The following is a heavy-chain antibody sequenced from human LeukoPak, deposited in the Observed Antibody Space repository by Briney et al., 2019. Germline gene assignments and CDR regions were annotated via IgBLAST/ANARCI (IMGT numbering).Heavy chain of an antibody. D-gene: IGHD3-10*01. Sequence: GRSLGLSCAASGITFNSYSMNWVRQAPGKGLEWVSYISSSSNTIYYADSVKGRFTISRNNAKNSLYLQMNSLRAEDTAVYYCARDRVGDYYGSGSPNWFDPWGQGTLVTVSS. CDR1: GITFNSYS. J-gene: IGHJ5*02. CDR3: ARDRVGDYYGSGSPNWFDP. V-gene: IGHV3-48*01. CDR2: ISSSSNTI.